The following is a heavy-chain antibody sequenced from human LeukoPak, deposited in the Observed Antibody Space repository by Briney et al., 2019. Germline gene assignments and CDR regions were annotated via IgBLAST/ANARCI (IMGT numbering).Heavy chain of an antibody. Sequence: ASVKVSCKASGYTFTSYDINWVRQATGQGLEWMGWMNPNSGNTGYAQEFQGRVTMTRNTSISTAYMELSSLRSEDTAVYYCGGRKVHLEGQYYFDYWGQGTLVTVSS. D-gene: IGHD1-1*01. CDR2: MNPNSGNT. CDR3: GGRKVHLEGQYYFDY. V-gene: IGHV1-8*02. J-gene: IGHJ4*02. CDR1: GYTFTSYD.